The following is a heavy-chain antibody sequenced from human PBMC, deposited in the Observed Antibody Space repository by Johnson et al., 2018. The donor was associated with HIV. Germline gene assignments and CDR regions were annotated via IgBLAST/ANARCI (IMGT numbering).Heavy chain of an antibody. J-gene: IGHJ3*02. V-gene: IGHV3-9*01. CDR2: ITWNSGYI. D-gene: IGHD3-10*01. CDR1: GFTFDDYA. Sequence: VQLVESGGGLVQPGRSLRLSCVVSGFTFDDYAMHWVRQAPGRGLEWVSGITWNSGYIGYADSVKGRFTTSRDNGKNSLYLQMNSLRAEDTAVYYCARDRVENYYGSGSYYDAFDIWGQGTMVTVSS. CDR3: ARDRVENYYGSGSYYDAFDI.